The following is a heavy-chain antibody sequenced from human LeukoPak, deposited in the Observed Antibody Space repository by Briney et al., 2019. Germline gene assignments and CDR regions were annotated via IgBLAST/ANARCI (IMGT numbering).Heavy chain of an antibody. Sequence: GGSLRLSCAASGFTFSDYTMNWVRQAPGKGLEWVSSIGSVTTYIYYADSVKGRFTISRDNAKNSLSLQVNSLRTEDTAVYYCARAIAVAGPYYFDYWGQGTLVTVSS. CDR3: ARAIAVAGPYYFDY. V-gene: IGHV3-21*01. CDR1: GFTFSDYT. CDR2: IGSVTTYI. D-gene: IGHD6-19*01. J-gene: IGHJ4*02.